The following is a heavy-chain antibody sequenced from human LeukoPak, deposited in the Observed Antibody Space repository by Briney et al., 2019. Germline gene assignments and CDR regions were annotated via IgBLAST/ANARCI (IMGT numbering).Heavy chain of an antibody. CDR2: TYPRDGST. CDR3: ARVGAAAGPYYFDY. J-gene: IGHJ4*02. CDR1: GYTFTSNY. Sequence: ASVKVSCKASGYTFTSNYIHWVRQAPGQGLEWMGMTYPRDGSTSYAQKFQGRVTITRDTSASTAYMELSSLRSEDTAVYYCARVGAAAGPYYFDYWGQGALVTVSS. V-gene: IGHV1-46*01. D-gene: IGHD6-13*01.